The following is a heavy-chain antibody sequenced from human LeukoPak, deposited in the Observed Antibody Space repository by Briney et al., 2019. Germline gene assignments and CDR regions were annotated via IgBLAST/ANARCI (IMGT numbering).Heavy chain of an antibody. J-gene: IGHJ4*02. CDR1: GGSISNYY. CDR2: IYYSGST. Sequence: SETLSLTCTVSGGSISNYYWSWIRQPPGKGLEWIGYIYYSGSTNYNPSLKSRVTISVDTSKNQFSLKLRSVTAADTAVYYCARGQDAMVRGVIEPVSYFDYWGQGTLVTVSS. V-gene: IGHV4-59*01. D-gene: IGHD3-10*01. CDR3: ARGQDAMVRGVIEPVSYFDY.